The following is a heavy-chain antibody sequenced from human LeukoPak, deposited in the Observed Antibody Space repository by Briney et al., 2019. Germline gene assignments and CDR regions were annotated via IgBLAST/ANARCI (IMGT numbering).Heavy chain of an antibody. CDR2: IYHSGST. J-gene: IGHJ4*02. V-gene: IGHV4-38-2*01. CDR1: GYSISSGYY. Sequence: KPSETPSLTRAVSGYSISSGYYWGWIRPPPGKGLGGIGSIYHSGSTYYNPSLKSRVTISVDTSKNQFSLKLSSVTAADTAVYYCARRSSSWFPFDYWGQGTLVTVSS. D-gene: IGHD6-13*01. CDR3: ARRSSSWFPFDY.